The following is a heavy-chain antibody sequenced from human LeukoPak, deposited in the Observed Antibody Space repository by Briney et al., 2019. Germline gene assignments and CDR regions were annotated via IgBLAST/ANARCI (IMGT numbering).Heavy chain of an antibody. Sequence: ASVKVSCKVSGYTLIELSMHWVRQAPGKGLEWMGGFDPEDGETIYAQKFQGRVTMTEDTSTDTAYMELSSLRSEDTAVYYCATVLRLRYYYGSGRWYWFDPWGQGTLVTVSS. CDR2: FDPEDGET. D-gene: IGHD3-10*01. CDR3: ATVLRLRYYYGSGRWYWFDP. V-gene: IGHV1-24*01. CDR1: GYTLIELS. J-gene: IGHJ5*02.